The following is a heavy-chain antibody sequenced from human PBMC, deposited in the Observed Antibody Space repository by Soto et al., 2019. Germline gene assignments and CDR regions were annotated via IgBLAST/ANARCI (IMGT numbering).Heavy chain of an antibody. J-gene: IGHJ4*02. V-gene: IGHV1-18*01. Sequence: QVQLVQSGAEVKKPGASVKVSCKASGYTFTSYGISWVRQAPGQGLEWMGWISAYNGNTNYAQKLQDRVTMTTDTSTSTAYMELRSLRSDDTAVYYCARDPPHYSSTSCRRKISSGGYWGQGTLVTVSS. CDR1: GYTFTSYG. CDR3: ARDPPHYSSTSCRRKISSGGY. CDR2: ISAYNGNT. D-gene: IGHD2-2*01.